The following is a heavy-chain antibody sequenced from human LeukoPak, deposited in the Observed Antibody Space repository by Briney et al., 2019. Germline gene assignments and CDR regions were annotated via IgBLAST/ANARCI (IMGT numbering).Heavy chain of an antibody. CDR2: MNPNSGNT. CDR3: TTDQGYSETNDWFDP. J-gene: IGHJ5*02. CDR1: GYTFTSYD. Sequence: ASVKVSCKASGYTFTSYDINWVRQATGQGLEWMGWMNPNSGNTGYAQKFQGRVTMTEDTSTDTAYMELSSLRSEDTAVYYCTTDQGYSETNDWFDPWGQGTLVTVSS. V-gene: IGHV1-8*02. D-gene: IGHD1-26*01.